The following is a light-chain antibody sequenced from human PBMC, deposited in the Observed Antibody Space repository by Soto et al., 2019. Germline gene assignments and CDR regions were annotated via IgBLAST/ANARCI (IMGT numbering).Light chain of an antibody. J-gene: IGLJ1*01. Sequence: QSALTQPRSVSGSPGQSVTISCTGTSSDVGRYDYVSWYQQYPGEAPKVIIYDVTERPSGVADRFSGSKSGNTASLTISGLRAEDEAAYSCCSFAGSYTNVVGSRTKLTVL. CDR2: DVT. CDR3: CSFAGSYTNV. V-gene: IGLV2-11*01. CDR1: SSDVGRYDY.